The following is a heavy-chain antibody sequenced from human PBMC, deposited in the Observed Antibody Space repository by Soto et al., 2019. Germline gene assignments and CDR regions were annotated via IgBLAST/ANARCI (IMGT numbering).Heavy chain of an antibody. J-gene: IGHJ4*02. CDR2: IYSLGNT. CDR3: ARQIYDSSGYYYAY. CDR1: GGSISSSSYY. V-gene: IGHV4-39*01. Sequence: QMQLQESGPGLVKPSETLSLTCTVSGGSISSSSYYWGWIRQPPGQGLEWLGTIYSLGNTYYNPSLKSRVTLSVDKSKSQLFLKLSSVTAPDTAVYYCARQIYDSSGYYYAYWGSGTLVTVSS. D-gene: IGHD3-22*01.